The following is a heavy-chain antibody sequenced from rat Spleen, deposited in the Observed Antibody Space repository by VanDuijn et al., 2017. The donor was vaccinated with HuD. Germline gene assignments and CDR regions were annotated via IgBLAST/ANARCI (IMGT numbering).Heavy chain of an antibody. J-gene: IGHJ2*01. Sequence: VQLKESGPGLVQPSQTLSLTCTVSGFSLRSYGVIWVRQPPGKGLEWVASITNASGGTHYPDSVKGRFTISRDIAKSTLYLQMNSLRSEDTATYYCTRGTYYRHWGQGVMVTVSS. CDR2: ITNASGGT. CDR3: TRGTYYRH. D-gene: IGHD1-12*01. V-gene: IGHV5-31*01. CDR1: GFSLRSYG.